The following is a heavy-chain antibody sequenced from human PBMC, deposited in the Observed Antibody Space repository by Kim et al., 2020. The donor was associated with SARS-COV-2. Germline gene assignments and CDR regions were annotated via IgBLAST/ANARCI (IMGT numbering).Heavy chain of an antibody. Sequence: SETLSLTCAVYGGSFSGYYWSWIRQPPGKGLEWIGEINHSGSTNYNPSLKSRVTISVDTSKNQFSLKLSSVTAADTAVYYCARWATPKKTSSWFDPWGQGTLVTVSS. CDR1: GGSFSGYY. V-gene: IGHV4-34*01. CDR3: ARWATPKKTSSWFDP. J-gene: IGHJ5*02. CDR2: INHSGST.